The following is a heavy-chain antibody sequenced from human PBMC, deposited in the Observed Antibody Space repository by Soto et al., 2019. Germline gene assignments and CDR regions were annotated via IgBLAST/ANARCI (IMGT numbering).Heavy chain of an antibody. Sequence: PGGSLRLSCAASGFTFSYAWINWVRQAPGKGLEWVGRIKSRTDGGTTDFAAPVKGRFAISRDDAKNILFLQMNSLKTEDTAVYYCTTDLIDYDILTGSPWGWFDPWGQGTLVTVSS. J-gene: IGHJ5*02. CDR2: IKSRTDGGTT. V-gene: IGHV3-15*07. CDR3: TTDLIDYDILTGSPWGWFDP. CDR1: GFTFSYAW. D-gene: IGHD3-9*01.